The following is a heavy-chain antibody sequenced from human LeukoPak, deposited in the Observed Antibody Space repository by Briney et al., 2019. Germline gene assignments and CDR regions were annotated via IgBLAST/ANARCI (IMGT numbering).Heavy chain of an antibody. CDR2: IYYSGST. J-gene: IGHJ4*02. CDR3: ARENYDILTGTN. CDR1: GGSISSGDYY. Sequence: SQTLSLTXTVSGGSISSGDYYWSWIRQPPGEGLEWIGYIYYSGSTYYNPSLKSRVTISVDTSKNQFSLKLSSVTAADTAVYYCARENYDILTGTNWGQGTLVTVSS. V-gene: IGHV4-30-4*08. D-gene: IGHD3-9*01.